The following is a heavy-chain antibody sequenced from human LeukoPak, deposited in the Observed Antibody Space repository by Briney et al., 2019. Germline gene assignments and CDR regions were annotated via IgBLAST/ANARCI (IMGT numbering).Heavy chain of an antibody. CDR2: ISWNSGSI. Sequence: PGGSLRLSCAASGFTFDDYAMHWVRHPPGKGLEWVSGISWNSGSIGYADSVKGRFTISRDNAKNSLYLQMNSLRAEDTALYYCAKATGPYGDYFDYWGQGTLVTVSS. CDR1: GFTFDDYA. J-gene: IGHJ4*02. D-gene: IGHD4-17*01. CDR3: AKATGPYGDYFDY. V-gene: IGHV3-9*01.